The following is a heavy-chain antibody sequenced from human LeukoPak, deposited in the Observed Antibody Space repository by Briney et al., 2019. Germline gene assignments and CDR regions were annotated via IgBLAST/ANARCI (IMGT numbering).Heavy chain of an antibody. CDR2: ISSDASNK. D-gene: IGHD3-22*01. CDR1: GFTFSNYG. J-gene: IGHJ4*02. CDR3: AKEASYYDSSGWGD. Sequence: GGSLRLSCAASGFTFSNYGMHWVRQAPGKGLEWVAVISSDASNKYYADSVKGRFTISRDNSKNTLYLQMNSLRVEDTAVYYCAKEASYYDSSGWGDWGQGTLVTVSS. V-gene: IGHV3-30*18.